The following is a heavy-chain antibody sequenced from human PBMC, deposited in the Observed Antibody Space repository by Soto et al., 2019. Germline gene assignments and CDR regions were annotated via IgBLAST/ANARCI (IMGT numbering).Heavy chain of an antibody. CDR2: IYYSGST. D-gene: IGHD2-8*01. V-gene: IGHV4-39*01. J-gene: IGHJ4*02. Sequence: SEPLSLTCTVSVGSISSSRYYWGWILQPPGKGLEWIGSIYYSGSTYYNPSLKSRVTISVDTSKNQFSLKLSSVTAADAAVYYCARHFVLMVYAIDYWGQGTLVTVSS. CDR3: ARHFVLMVYAIDY. CDR1: VGSISSSRYY.